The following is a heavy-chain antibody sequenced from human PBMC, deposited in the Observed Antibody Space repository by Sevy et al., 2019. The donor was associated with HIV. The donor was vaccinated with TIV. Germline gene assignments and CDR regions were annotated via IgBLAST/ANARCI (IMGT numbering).Heavy chain of an antibody. CDR1: GFTFSSYG. Sequence: GGSLRLSCAASGFTFSSYGMHWVRQAPGKGLEWVAVIWYDGSNKYYADSVKGRFTISRDNSQNTQYLQMNSLRAEDTAVYYCARVSTYYYDSSGYFGAFDIWGQGTMVTVSS. V-gene: IGHV3-33*01. D-gene: IGHD3-22*01. J-gene: IGHJ3*02. CDR3: ARVSTYYYDSSGYFGAFDI. CDR2: IWYDGSNK.